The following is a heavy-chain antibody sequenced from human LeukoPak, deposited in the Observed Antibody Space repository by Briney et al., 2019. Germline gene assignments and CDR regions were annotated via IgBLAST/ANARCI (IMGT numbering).Heavy chain of an antibody. V-gene: IGHV3-7*01. J-gene: IGHJ6*03. CDR3: ARDSAEAAAGNYYYYYMDV. D-gene: IGHD6-13*01. CDR2: IKQDGSEK. CDR1: GFTFSSYW. Sequence: GGSLRLSCAASGFTFSSYWMSWVRQAPGKGLEWVANIKQDGSEKYYVDSVRGRFTISRDNAKNSLYLQMNRLRAEDTAVYYCARDSAEAAAGNYYYYYMDVWGKGTTVTVSS.